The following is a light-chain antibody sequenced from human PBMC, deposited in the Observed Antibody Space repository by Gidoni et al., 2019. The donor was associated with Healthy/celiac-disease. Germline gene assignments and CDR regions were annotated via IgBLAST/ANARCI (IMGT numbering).Light chain of an antibody. J-gene: IGKJ1*01. CDR2: KAS. CDR3: QQYNSYSWT. Sequence: DIQMTQSPSTLSASVGDRVTITCLASQSNSSWLAWYQQKPGKAPKLLIYKASSLESGVPSRFSGSGSGTVFTLIISSLPHDDFATYYCQQYNSYSWTFGQGTKVEIK. V-gene: IGKV1-5*03. CDR1: QSNSSW.